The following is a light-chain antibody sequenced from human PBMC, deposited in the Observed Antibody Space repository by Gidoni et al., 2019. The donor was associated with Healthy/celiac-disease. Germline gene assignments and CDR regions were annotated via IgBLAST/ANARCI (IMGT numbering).Light chain of an antibody. Sequence: QSVLTQPPSASGTPGQGVTISCSGSSSNIGSNYEYWYQQLPGTAPKLLIYRNNQRPSGVPDRFSGSKSGTSASLAISGLRSEDEADYYCAAWDDSLSGPVFGGGTKLTVL. CDR3: AAWDDSLSGPV. CDR1: SSNIGSNY. V-gene: IGLV1-47*01. J-gene: IGLJ3*02. CDR2: RNN.